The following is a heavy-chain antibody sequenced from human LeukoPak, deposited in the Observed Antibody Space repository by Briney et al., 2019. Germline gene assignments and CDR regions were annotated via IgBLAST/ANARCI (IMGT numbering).Heavy chain of an antibody. CDR2: ISSSSRYI. CDR1: GFTFRSYS. D-gene: IGHD6-6*01. J-gene: IGHJ4*02. CDR3: ARVLDYSSSLDY. V-gene: IGHV3-21*01. Sequence: GGSLRLSCAASGFTFRSYSMNWVRQAPGKGLEWVSSISSSSRYIYYADSVKGRFTISRDNAKNTLYLQMNSLRAEDTAVYYCARVLDYSSSLDYWGQGTLVTVSS.